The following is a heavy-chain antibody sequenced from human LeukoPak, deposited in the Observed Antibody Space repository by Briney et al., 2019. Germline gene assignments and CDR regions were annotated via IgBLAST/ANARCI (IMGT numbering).Heavy chain of an antibody. CDR1: GFTFSSYG. D-gene: IGHD3-22*01. J-gene: IGHJ4*02. Sequence: GGSLRLSCAASGFTFSSYGMHWVRQAPGKGLEWVAVISYDGSNKYYADSVKGRFTISRDNSKNTLYLQMNSLRAEDTAVYYCAKDLRYYDSSGYYRGWYFDYWGQGTLVTVSS. CDR2: ISYDGSNK. CDR3: AKDLRYYDSSGYYRGWYFDY. V-gene: IGHV3-30*18.